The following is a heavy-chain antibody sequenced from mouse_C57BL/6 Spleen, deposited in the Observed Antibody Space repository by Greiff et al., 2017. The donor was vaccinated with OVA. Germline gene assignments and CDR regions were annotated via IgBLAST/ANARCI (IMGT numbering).Heavy chain of an antibody. CDR2: ISTGSSTN. V-gene: IGHV5-17*01. D-gene: IGHD4-1*01. J-gene: IGHJ2*01. Sequence: VQLKESGGGLVKPGGSLKLSCAASGFTFSDYGMHWVRQAPEKGLEWVAYISTGSSTNYYADTVKGRFTISRDNAKNTLFLQMTSLRSEDTAMYYCARLGEYYFDYWGQGTTLTVSS. CDR1: GFTFSDYG. CDR3: ARLGEYYFDY.